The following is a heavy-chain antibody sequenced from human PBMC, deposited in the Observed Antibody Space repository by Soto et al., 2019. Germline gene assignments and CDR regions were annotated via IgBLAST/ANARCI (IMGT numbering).Heavy chain of an antibody. CDR3: ARSGLFVPVFDY. Sequence: SETLSLTCAVYGGSFSGYYWSWIRQPPGKGLEWIGEINHSGSTNYNPSPKSRITISVDTSKNQFSLKLSSVTAADTAAYYCARSGLFVPVFDYWGQGTLVTVSS. CDR2: INHSGST. CDR1: GGSFSGYY. D-gene: IGHD3-10*01. V-gene: IGHV4-34*01. J-gene: IGHJ4*02.